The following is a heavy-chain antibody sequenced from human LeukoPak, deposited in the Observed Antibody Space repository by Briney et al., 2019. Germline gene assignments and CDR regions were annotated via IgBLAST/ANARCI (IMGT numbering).Heavy chain of an antibody. CDR2: IIPILGIA. V-gene: IGHV1-69*04. CDR3: ARASRPQIVVVPAAIGMDV. J-gene: IGHJ6*02. D-gene: IGHD2-2*01. CDR1: GGTFSSYA. Sequence: SVKVSCKASGGTFSSYAISWVRQAPGQGLEWMGRIIPILGIANYAQKFQGRVTITADKSTSTAYMELSSLRSEDTAVYYCARASRPQIVVVPAAIGMDVWGQGTTVTVSS.